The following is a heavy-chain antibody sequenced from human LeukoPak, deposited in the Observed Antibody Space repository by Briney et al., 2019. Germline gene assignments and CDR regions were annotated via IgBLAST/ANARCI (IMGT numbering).Heavy chain of an antibody. J-gene: IGHJ6*02. CDR1: GFTFSSYA. CDR3: AKDRDIILNGHGMDV. Sequence: GGSLRLSCAASGFTFSSYAMSWVRQAPGKGLEWVSTIGALGGSTNYAASVKGRFTISRDNSKDTLYLQMNNLRAEDTAVYCAKDRDIILNGHGMDVWGQGTTVTVSS. V-gene: IGHV3-23*01. D-gene: IGHD3-10*01. CDR2: IGALGGST.